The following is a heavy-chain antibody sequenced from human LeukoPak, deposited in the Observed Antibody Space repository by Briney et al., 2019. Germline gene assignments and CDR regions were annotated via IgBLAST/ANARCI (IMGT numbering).Heavy chain of an antibody. V-gene: IGHV3-30-3*01. CDR3: AKGKDGFNYEDY. CDR2: ISYDGSKN. J-gene: IGHJ4*02. CDR1: GXTFSDYV. Sequence: QTGGSLRLSCAAPGXTFSDYVVHWVRQAPGKGLECVAVISYDGSKNYYADSVKGRFTISRDNSKNTLYLQLNTLRAEDTAVYYCAKGKDGFNYEDYWGQGTLVTVSS. D-gene: IGHD5-24*01.